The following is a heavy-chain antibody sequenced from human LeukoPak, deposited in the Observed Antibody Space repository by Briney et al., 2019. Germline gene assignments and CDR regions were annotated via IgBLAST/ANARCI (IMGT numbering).Heavy chain of an antibody. Sequence: GGSLRLSCAASGFTFSSYGMHWVRQAPGKGLEWVAVIWYDGSNKYYADSVKGRFTISRDNSKNTLYLQMNSLRAEDTAVYYCARQHTVTQGYYGMDVWGQGTTVTVSS. CDR3: ARQHTVTQGYYGMDV. CDR1: GFTFSSYG. J-gene: IGHJ6*02. D-gene: IGHD4-17*01. V-gene: IGHV3-33*01. CDR2: IWYDGSNK.